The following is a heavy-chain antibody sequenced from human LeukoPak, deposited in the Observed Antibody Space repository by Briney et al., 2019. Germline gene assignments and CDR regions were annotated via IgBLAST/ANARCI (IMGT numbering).Heavy chain of an antibody. CDR2: ISSSSSYI. V-gene: IGHV3-21*01. J-gene: IGHJ4*02. D-gene: IGHD6-13*01. CDR3: AKFIAAPFYFDY. CDR1: GFTFSSYS. Sequence: GGSLRLSCAASGFTFSSYSMNWVRQAPGKGLEWVSSISSSSSYIYYADSVKGRFTISRDNAKNSLYLQMNSLRAEDAAVYYCAKFIAAPFYFDYWGQGTLVTVSS.